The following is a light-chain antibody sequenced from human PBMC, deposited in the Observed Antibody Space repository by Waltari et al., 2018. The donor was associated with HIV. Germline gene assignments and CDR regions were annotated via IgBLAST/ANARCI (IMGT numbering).Light chain of an antibody. CDR2: EDS. Sequence: QSALTQPASVSGSPGQSITISCTGTSSDVGAYNYVSWYQQHPGKAPKLMIYEDSNRPSGVSDRFSVSKSGNTASLTITGLQSEDEADYYCSSYTTSNTYVFGTGTKVTVL. CDR1: SSDVGAYNY. CDR3: SSYTTSNTYV. V-gene: IGLV2-14*01. J-gene: IGLJ1*01.